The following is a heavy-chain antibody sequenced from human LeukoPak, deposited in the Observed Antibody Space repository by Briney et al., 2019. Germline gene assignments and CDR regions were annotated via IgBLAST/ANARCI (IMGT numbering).Heavy chain of an antibody. Sequence: GGSLRLSCAASGFTFSDYYMSWIRQAPGKGLVWVSRINSDGSSTSYADSVKGRFTISRDNAKNTLYLQMSSLRAEDTAVYYCARDQWLVHGWFDPWGQGTLVTVSS. CDR2: INSDGSST. CDR1: GFTFSDYY. V-gene: IGHV3-74*01. D-gene: IGHD6-19*01. J-gene: IGHJ5*02. CDR3: ARDQWLVHGWFDP.